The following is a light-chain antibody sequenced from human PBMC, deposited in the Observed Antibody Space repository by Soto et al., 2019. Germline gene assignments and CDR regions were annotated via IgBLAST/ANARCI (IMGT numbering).Light chain of an antibody. V-gene: IGKV3-20*01. Sequence: EIVLTQSPGTLSLSPGERATLSCRARQSVPNSYLAWYQQKPGQAPRLLVYGASSRATVIPDRFSGSGSGTDFTLTISRLEPEDFAVYYCQQYATSPLTFGGGTRVEIK. CDR1: QSVPNSY. J-gene: IGKJ4*02. CDR2: GAS. CDR3: QQYATSPLT.